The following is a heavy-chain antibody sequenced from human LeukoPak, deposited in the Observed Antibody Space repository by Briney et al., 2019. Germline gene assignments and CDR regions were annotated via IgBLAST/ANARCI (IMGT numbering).Heavy chain of an antibody. D-gene: IGHD5-18*01. J-gene: IGHJ3*02. CDR1: GFTFSSYW. Sequence: GGSLRLSCAASGFTFSSYWMHWVRQAPGKGLVWVSRINSDGSSTSYADSVKGRFTISRDDSKNTLYLQMNSLKTEDTAVYYCTTNNDPGYSYGYNDAFDIWGQGTMVTVSS. CDR2: INSDGSST. V-gene: IGHV3-74*01. CDR3: TTNNDPGYSYGYNDAFDI.